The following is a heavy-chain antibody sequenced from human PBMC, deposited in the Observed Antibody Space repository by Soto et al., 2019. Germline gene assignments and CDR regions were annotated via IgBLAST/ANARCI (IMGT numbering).Heavy chain of an antibody. V-gene: IGHV3-23*01. CDR1: GFTFSSYA. Sequence: GGSLRLSCAASGFTFSSYAMSWVRQAPGKGLEWVSAISGSGGSTYYADSVKGRFTISRDNSKNTLYLQMNSLRAEDTAVYYCSKDRHFDWSLGVFDYWGQGTLVTVSS. J-gene: IGHJ4*02. D-gene: IGHD3-9*01. CDR3: SKDRHFDWSLGVFDY. CDR2: ISGSGGST.